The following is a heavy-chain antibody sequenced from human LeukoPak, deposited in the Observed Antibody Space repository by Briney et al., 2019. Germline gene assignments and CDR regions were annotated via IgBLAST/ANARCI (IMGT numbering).Heavy chain of an antibody. CDR2: ISGSGGST. J-gene: IGHJ5*02. Sequence: GGSLRLSCAASGFTFSSYAMSWVRQAPGKGLEWVSAISGSGGSTDYADSVKGRFTISRDNSKNTLYLQMNSLRAEDTAVYYYANARVVTAKPSYWFDPWGQGTLVTVSS. CDR3: ANARVVTAKPSYWFDP. CDR1: GFTFSSYA. D-gene: IGHD2-21*02. V-gene: IGHV3-23*01.